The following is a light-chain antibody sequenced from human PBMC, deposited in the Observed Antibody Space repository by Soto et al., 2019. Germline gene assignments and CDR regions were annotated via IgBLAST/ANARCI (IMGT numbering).Light chain of an antibody. Sequence: DIVMTQSPLSLPVTPGEPASISCRSSQSLLHSNGYNYLDWYLQKPGQSPQLLIYLGSNRASGVPDRFSGSGSGTDFTLKISRVEPEDVGVYYCMQALQTPPTLGQGTKVEIK. CDR2: LGS. CDR3: MQALQTPPT. J-gene: IGKJ1*01. V-gene: IGKV2-28*01. CDR1: QSLLHSNGYNY.